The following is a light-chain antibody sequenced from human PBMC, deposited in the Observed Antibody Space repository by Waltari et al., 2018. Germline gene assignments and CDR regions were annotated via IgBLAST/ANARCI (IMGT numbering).Light chain of an antibody. Sequence: ELVLTQSPGTLALSPGERATLSCRASQRVGRALAWYQQKPGQAPRLLIYDASSRATGISDKFSGSGSGTDFSLTISRVEPEDFAVYFCQMYVRLPVTFGQGTKVEVK. CDR2: DAS. V-gene: IGKV3-20*01. CDR3: QMYVRLPVT. CDR1: QRVGRA. J-gene: IGKJ1*01.